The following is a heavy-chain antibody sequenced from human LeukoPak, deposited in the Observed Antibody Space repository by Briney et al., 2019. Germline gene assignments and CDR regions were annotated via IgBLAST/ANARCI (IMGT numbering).Heavy chain of an antibody. CDR2: INNRGTT. CDR1: GGSLSPHY. CDR3: ARVPLWWLTPFDF. J-gene: IGHJ4*02. D-gene: IGHD5-12*01. V-gene: IGHV4-34*01. Sequence: SETLSLTCAVSGGSLSPHYWSWIRRPLGKGLEWIGEINNRGTTNYSPSLRGRATISVDTSKNQFSLRLTSVTAADTAIYYGARVPLWWLTPFDFWGQGTLATVSS.